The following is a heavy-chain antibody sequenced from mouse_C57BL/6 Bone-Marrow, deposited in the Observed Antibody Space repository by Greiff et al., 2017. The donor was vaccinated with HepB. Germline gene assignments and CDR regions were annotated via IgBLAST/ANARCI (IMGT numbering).Heavy chain of an antibody. Sequence: QVQLQQPGAELVRPGSSVKLSCKASGYTFTSYWMDWVKQRPGQGLEWIGNIYPSDSETHYNQKFKDKATLTVDKSSSTAYMQLSSLTSEDSSVYYCARTGYYVYWSFYVWGTGTTVTVSS. CDR1: GYTFTSYW. CDR2: IYPSDSET. D-gene: IGHD2-3*01. CDR3: ARTGYYVYWSFYV. J-gene: IGHJ1*03. V-gene: IGHV1-61*01.